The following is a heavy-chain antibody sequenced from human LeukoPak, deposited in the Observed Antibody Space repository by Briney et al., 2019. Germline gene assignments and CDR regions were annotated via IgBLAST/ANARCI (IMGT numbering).Heavy chain of an antibody. CDR1: GFTVSSKY. V-gene: IGHV3-23*01. D-gene: IGHD3-22*01. J-gene: IGHJ5*02. CDR2: ISNDGGGT. CDR3: AKGSSGYFVDL. Sequence: GGSLRLSCAASGFTVSSKYMSWVRQGPGKGLEWVSAISNDGGGTNYADFVKGRFTISRDNSKNTLFLQMNSLRAEDTALYYCAKGSSGYFVDLWGQGTLVTVSS.